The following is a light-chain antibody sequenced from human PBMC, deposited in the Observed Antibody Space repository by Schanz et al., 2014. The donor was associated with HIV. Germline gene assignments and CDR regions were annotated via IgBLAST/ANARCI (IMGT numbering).Light chain of an antibody. CDR2: GAS. J-gene: IGKJ4*02. CDR1: QSVRSN. V-gene: IGKV3-15*01. Sequence: EIVMTQSPATLSVSPGETATLSCRASQSVRSNLAWYQQKGGQVPRLLIHGASTRATGIPDRFSGSGSGTDFTLTVSRLEAEEFALEYWQHYGDSRSLTFGGGTKVEIK. CDR3: QHYGDSRSLT.